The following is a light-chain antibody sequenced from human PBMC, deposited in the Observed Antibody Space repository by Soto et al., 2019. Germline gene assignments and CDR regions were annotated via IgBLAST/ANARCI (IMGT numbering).Light chain of an antibody. Sequence: QSVLTQPPSASGTPGQRFTFSCSGSSSNIGSGTVNWYQQLPGTAPKLLIYNDNQRPSGVPDRFSGSKSGTSASLAISGLQSEDEADYYCASWDVTLNGLYVFGTGTKLTVL. CDR2: NDN. J-gene: IGLJ1*01. V-gene: IGLV1-44*01. CDR3: ASWDVTLNGLYV. CDR1: SSNIGSGT.